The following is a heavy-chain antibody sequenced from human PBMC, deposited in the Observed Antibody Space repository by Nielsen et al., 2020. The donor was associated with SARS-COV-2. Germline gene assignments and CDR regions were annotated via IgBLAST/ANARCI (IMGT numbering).Heavy chain of an antibody. Sequence: GESLKISCAASGFTFSSYGMHWVRQAPGKGLEWVAVIWYDGSNKYYADSVKGRFTISRDNSKNTLYLQMNSLRAEDTAVYYCARQGPYSSSWYVVYYFDYWGQGTLVTVSS. V-gene: IGHV3-33*01. CDR2: IWYDGSNK. CDR3: ARQGPYSSSWYVVYYFDY. J-gene: IGHJ4*02. D-gene: IGHD6-13*01. CDR1: GFTFSSYG.